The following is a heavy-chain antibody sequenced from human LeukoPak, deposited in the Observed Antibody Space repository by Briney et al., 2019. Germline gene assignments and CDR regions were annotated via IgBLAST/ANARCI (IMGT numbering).Heavy chain of an antibody. CDR2: ISWHGDTT. V-gene: IGHV3-43D*03. Sequence: GGSLRLSCAASGFNFDDYAMHWVRQAPGKGLEWISLISWHGDTTYYVDSVKGRFTISRDNRKNSLYLQMSSLRPEDTALYYCVKDVAADILTGHYRFDYWGQGTLVTVSS. J-gene: IGHJ4*02. D-gene: IGHD3-9*01. CDR1: GFNFDDYA. CDR3: VKDVAADILTGHYRFDY.